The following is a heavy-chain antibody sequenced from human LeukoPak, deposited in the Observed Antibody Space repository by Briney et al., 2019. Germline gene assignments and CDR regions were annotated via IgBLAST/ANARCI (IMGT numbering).Heavy chain of an antibody. Sequence: ASVKVSCKASGYTFTDYYLQWVRQAPGQGLEWLGWINPNSGGTNSAQKFQGRVTMTRDTSVSTAYMELSRLRSDDTAVYYCARDHCTSSGCYEYYYYGMDVWGQGTTVTVSS. V-gene: IGHV1-2*02. J-gene: IGHJ6*02. D-gene: IGHD2-2*01. CDR3: ARDHCTSSGCYEYYYYGMDV. CDR1: GYTFTDYY. CDR2: INPNSGGT.